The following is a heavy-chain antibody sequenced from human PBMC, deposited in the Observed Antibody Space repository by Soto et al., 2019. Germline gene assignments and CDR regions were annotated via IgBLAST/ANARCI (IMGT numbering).Heavy chain of an antibody. CDR3: ARGYYDSSCXWQYTGFDY. CDR1: GYTFTGYY. J-gene: IGHJ4*02. D-gene: IGHD3-22*01. CDR2: INPNSGGT. Sequence: ASVKVSCKASGYTFTGYYMHWVRQAPGQGLEWMGWINPNSGGTNYAQKFQGWVTMTRDASISTAYMELSRLRSDDTAVYYCARGYYDSSCXWQYTGFDYWGQGTLVTVSS. V-gene: IGHV1-2*04.